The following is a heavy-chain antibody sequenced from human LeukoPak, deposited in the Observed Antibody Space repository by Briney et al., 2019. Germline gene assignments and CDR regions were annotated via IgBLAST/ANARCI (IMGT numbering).Heavy chain of an antibody. Sequence: GGSLRLSCAASGFTFRNYAMTWVRQTPGKGLECVSAISGDGVSPYYADSVRGRFTISRDNSKNTLYLQMNSPRVEDTAVYFCARDPGAFPYFFDCWGQGTLVTVSS. CDR1: GFTFRNYA. V-gene: IGHV3-23*01. D-gene: IGHD4/OR15-4a*01. CDR2: ISGDGVSP. CDR3: ARDPGAFPYFFDC. J-gene: IGHJ4*02.